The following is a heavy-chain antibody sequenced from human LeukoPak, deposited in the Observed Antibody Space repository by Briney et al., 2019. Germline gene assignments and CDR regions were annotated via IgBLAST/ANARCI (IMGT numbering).Heavy chain of an antibody. CDR1: GFTFSSYG. J-gene: IGHJ4*02. CDR2: IWYDGSNK. Sequence: GGSLRLSCAASGFTFSSYGMHWVRQALGKGLEWVAVIWYDGSNKYYADSVKGRFTISRDNSKNTLYLQMNSLRAEDTAVYYCARDRDSYGYGLYYFDYWGQGTLVTVSS. CDR3: ARDRDSYGYGLYYFDY. V-gene: IGHV3-33*01. D-gene: IGHD5-18*01.